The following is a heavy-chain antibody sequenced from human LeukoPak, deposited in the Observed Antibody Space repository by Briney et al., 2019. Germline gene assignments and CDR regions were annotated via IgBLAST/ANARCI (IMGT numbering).Heavy chain of an antibody. CDR2: ISGSGGST. Sequence: GGSLRLSCAASGFTFSSYAMSWVRQAPGKGLEWVSAISGSGGSTYYADSMKGRFTISRDNSKNTLYLQMNSLRAEDTAVYYCAKGNWISTLLPYYFDYWGQGTLVTVSS. D-gene: IGHD1-1*01. CDR1: GFTFSSYA. J-gene: IGHJ4*02. V-gene: IGHV3-23*01. CDR3: AKGNWISTLLPYYFDY.